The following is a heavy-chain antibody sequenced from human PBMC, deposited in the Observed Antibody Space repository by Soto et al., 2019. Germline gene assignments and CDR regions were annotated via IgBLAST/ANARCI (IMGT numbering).Heavy chain of an antibody. D-gene: IGHD3-10*01. CDR1: GGTFSSYA. CDR3: ARARNRGVTEFVDLDY. Sequence: GASVKVSCKASGGTFSSYAISWVRQAPGQGLEWMGGIIPIFGTANYAQKFQGRVTTTADKSTSTAYMELSSLRSEDTAVYYCARARNRGVTEFVDLDYWGQGTLVTVSS. CDR2: IIPIFGTA. V-gene: IGHV1-69*06. J-gene: IGHJ4*02.